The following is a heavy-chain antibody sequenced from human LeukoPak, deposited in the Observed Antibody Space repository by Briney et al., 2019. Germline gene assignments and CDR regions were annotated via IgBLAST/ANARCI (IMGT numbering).Heavy chain of an antibody. D-gene: IGHD4-17*01. CDR2: VSGSGHST. Sequence: PGGSLRLSCAASGFTFSIYAMSWVRQAPGKGLEWVSTVSGSGHSTFYADSVKGRFTISRDNSKNTLYLQMNSLRAEDTAVYYCARVWATVSYYFDYWGQGTLVTVSS. V-gene: IGHV3-23*01. CDR3: ARVWATVSYYFDY. CDR1: GFTFSIYA. J-gene: IGHJ4*02.